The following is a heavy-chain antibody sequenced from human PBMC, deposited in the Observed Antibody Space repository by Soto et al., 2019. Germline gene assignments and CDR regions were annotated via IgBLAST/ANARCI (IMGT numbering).Heavy chain of an antibody. V-gene: IGHV1-69*13. CDR2: IIPIFGTA. CDR1: GGTFSSYA. J-gene: IGHJ6*02. D-gene: IGHD3-10*01. Sequence: ASVKVSCKASGGTFSSYAISWVRQAPGQGLEWMGGIIPIFGTANYAQKFQGRVTITADESTSTAYMELSSLRSEDTAVYYCASQPYGSGSYYTKRIHYYYYGMDVWGQGTTVTVSS. CDR3: ASQPYGSGSYYTKRIHYYYYGMDV.